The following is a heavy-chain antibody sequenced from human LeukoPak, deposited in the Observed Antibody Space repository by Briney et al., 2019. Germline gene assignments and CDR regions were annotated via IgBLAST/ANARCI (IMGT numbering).Heavy chain of an antibody. J-gene: IGHJ4*02. V-gene: IGHV3-7*01. Sequence: GGSLRLSCGASGFIFSTHWMSWVRQAPGKGLEWVATINQGGGETYYVDSVKGRFTISRDNAQNSLYLQMNSLRAEDTAVYYCARDGVAAGIYFGYWGQVTLVTVAS. D-gene: IGHD6-13*01. CDR2: INQGGGET. CDR3: ARDGVAAGIYFGY. CDR1: GFIFSTHW.